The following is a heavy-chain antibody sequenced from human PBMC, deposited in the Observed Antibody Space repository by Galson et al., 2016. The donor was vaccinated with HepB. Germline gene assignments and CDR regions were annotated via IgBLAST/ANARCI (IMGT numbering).Heavy chain of an antibody. CDR1: GGSINSYY. Sequence: SETLSLTCTVSGGSINSYYWSWIRQPPGKGLEWIGYIYYSGSANYNPSLENRVTISVDTSRNQFSLKLSSVTAADTAVYYCARELRFAAGYYYNGMDVWGHGTPVTVSS. J-gene: IGHJ6*02. CDR2: IYYSGSA. CDR3: ARELRFAAGYYYNGMDV. V-gene: IGHV4-59*01. D-gene: IGHD3-3*01.